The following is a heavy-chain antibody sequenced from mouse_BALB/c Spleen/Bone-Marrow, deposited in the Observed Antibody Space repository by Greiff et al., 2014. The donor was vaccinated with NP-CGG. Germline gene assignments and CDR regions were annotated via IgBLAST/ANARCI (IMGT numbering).Heavy chain of an antibody. CDR3: ARVLGRPF. V-gene: IGHV1-54*01. CDR2: INPGSGGT. CDR1: GYAFTNYL. J-gene: IGHJ3*01. D-gene: IGHD4-1*01. Sequence: QVQLKESGAEVVRPGTSVKVSCKASGYAFTNYLIEWIKQRPGQGLEWIGLINPGSGGTNYNEKFKDKATLTADKSSSTAYMQLSSLTSDDSAVYFCARVLGRPFWGQGTLVTVSA.